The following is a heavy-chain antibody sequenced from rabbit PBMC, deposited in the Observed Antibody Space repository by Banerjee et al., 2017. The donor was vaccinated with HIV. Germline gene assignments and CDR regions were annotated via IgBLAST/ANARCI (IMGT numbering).Heavy chain of an antibody. CDR3: ARDLAGVTGWNFGL. V-gene: IGHV1S45*01. Sequence: QEQLEESGGDLVKPEGSLTLTCTASGFSFSNKYVMCWVRQAPGKGLEWIACINTSSGNTVYANWAKGRFTISKTSSTTVTLQMTSLTAADTATYLCARDLAGVTGWNFGLWGQGTLVTV. D-gene: IGHD4-1*01. J-gene: IGHJ6*01. CDR1: GFSFSNKYV. CDR2: INTSSGNT.